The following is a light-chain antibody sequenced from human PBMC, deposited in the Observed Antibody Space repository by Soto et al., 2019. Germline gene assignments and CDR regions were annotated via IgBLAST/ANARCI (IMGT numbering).Light chain of an antibody. Sequence: QSALTQPASVSGYPGQPITISCTGTSSDVGVSDYVSWYQQRPGKAPQLIIYEVFNRPSGVSHRFSGSKSGNTASLTISGLQADDEADYYCSSYTITNTAVAFGGGTKLTVL. V-gene: IGLV2-14*01. CDR2: EVF. CDR1: SSDVGVSDY. CDR3: SSYTITNTAVA. J-gene: IGLJ2*01.